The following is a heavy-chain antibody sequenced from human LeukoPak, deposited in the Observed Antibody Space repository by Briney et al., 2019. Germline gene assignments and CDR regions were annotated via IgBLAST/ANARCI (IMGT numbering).Heavy chain of an antibody. CDR3: ASDVYCSSTSCHDY. CDR2: IYHSGST. Sequence: PSETLSLTCAVSGGSISSSNWWSWVRQPPGKGLEWIGEIYHSGSTNYNPSLKSRVTISVDKSKNQFSLKLSSVTAADTAVYYCASDVYCSSTSCHDYWGQGTLVTVSS. V-gene: IGHV4-4*02. CDR1: GGSISSSNW. D-gene: IGHD2-2*01. J-gene: IGHJ4*02.